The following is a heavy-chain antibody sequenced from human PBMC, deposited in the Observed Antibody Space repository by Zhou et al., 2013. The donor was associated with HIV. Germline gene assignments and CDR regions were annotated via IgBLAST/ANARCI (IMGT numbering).Heavy chain of an antibody. CDR1: GYTFTSYG. V-gene: IGHV1-18*01. CDR3: ARGDIAVAAXGYFDY. D-gene: IGHD6-19*01. CDR2: ISAYNGNT. J-gene: IGHJ4*03. Sequence: QVQLVQSGAEVKKPGASVKVSCKASGYTFTSYGISWVRQAPGQGLEWMGWISAYNGNTNYAHKVQGRVTMTTDTSTNTAYMELRSLRSDDTAVYYCARGDIAVAAXGYFDYWGHGNPWSPSP.